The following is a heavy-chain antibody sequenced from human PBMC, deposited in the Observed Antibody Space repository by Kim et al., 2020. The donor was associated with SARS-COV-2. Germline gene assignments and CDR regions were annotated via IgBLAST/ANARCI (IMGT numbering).Heavy chain of an antibody. CDR1: GFTFSNAW. J-gene: IGHJ6*02. D-gene: IGHD4-17*01. Sequence: GGSLRLSCAASGFTFSNAWMSWVRQAPGKGLEWVGRIKSKTDGGTTDYAAPVKGRFTISRDDSKNTLYLQMNSLKTEDTAVYYCTTTVLTTVIEGYYYYYGMDVWGQGTTVTVSS. V-gene: IGHV3-15*01. CDR2: IKSKTDGGTT. CDR3: TTTVLTTVIEGYYYYYGMDV.